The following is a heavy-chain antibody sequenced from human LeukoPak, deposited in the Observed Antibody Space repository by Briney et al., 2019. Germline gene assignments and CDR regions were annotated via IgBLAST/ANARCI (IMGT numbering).Heavy chain of an antibody. J-gene: IGHJ4*02. CDR3: ARAWIFYY. D-gene: IGHD5-12*01. CDR2: INPSGGST. CDR1: GYTFTIYY. V-gene: IGHV1-46*01. Sequence: ASVKVSCKASGYTFTIYYIRWVRQAPGQGLEWMGIINPSGGSTSYAQKFQGRVTMTRDTSTSTVYMELSSLRSEDTAVYHCARAWIFYYWGQVTLVTVSS.